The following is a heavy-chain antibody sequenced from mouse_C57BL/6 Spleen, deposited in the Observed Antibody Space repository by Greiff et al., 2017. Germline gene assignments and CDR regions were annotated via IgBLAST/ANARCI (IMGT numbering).Heavy chain of an antibody. Sequence: EVHLVESGGGLVKPGGSLKLSCAASGFTFSSYAMSWVRQTPEKRLEWVATISDGGSYTYYPDNVKGRFTISRDNAKNNLYLQMSHLKSEDTAMYYCARAPYYFDYWGQGTTLTVSS. V-gene: IGHV5-4*01. J-gene: IGHJ2*01. CDR1: GFTFSSYA. CDR3: ARAPYYFDY. CDR2: ISDGGSYT.